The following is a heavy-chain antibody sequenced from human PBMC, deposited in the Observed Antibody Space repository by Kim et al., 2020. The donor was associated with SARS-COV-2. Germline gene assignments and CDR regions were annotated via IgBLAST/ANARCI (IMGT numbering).Heavy chain of an antibody. D-gene: IGHD3-3*01. CDR2: INPNSGDT. CDR1: GYTFGDHY. V-gene: IGHV1-2*02. J-gene: IGHJ5*02. Sequence: ASVKVSCKTSGYTFGDHYIHWVRQAPGQGLEWLGWINPNSGDTIYPHKFQGRVILTRDASITTAYMELTRLTSDDTGVYFCARGVAGGPSWFDPWGQGTPVTVSS. CDR3: ARGVAGGPSWFDP.